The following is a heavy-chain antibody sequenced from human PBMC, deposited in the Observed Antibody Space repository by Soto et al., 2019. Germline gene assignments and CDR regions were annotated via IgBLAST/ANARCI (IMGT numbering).Heavy chain of an antibody. CDR2: IDPYETGI. CDR1: GFAFSSYW. J-gene: IGHJ4*02. CDR3: TSDTFGARDS. D-gene: IGHD2-15*01. Sequence: EVQVVESGGGLVQPGGSLRLSCAACGFAFSSYWMHWVRHAPGKGLVWVSRIDPYETGITYAESVQGRFTISRDNAKNPRSLQMNSLRAEDKAVYYCTSDTFGARDSWGQGTLVTVSS. V-gene: IGHV3-74*01.